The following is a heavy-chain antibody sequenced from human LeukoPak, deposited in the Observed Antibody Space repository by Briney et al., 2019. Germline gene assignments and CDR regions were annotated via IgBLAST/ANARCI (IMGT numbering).Heavy chain of an antibody. Sequence: KPSETLSLTCTVSGGSVGSGGSHWVWIRQPPGRGLEWIGYIYYNRNTNYNPSLESRVTISLDTSKNQFSLRLNSVTAADTAMYYCARLGGSGWFDSWGRGTLVTVSS. CDR3: ARLGGSGWFDS. CDR2: IYYNRNT. V-gene: IGHV4-61*08. D-gene: IGHD6-19*01. CDR1: GGSVGSGGSH. J-gene: IGHJ5*01.